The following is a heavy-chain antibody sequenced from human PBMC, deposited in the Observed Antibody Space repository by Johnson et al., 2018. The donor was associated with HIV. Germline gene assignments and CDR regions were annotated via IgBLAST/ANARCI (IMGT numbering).Heavy chain of an antibody. V-gene: IGHV3-15*01. CDR1: GFTSSSYA. D-gene: IGHD3-3*01. Sequence: VQLVESGGGVVQPGGSLRLSCASSGFTSSSYAMSWVRQAPGEGLAWVGRIKSKTDGGITDYAAPVKGRFTISSDDSKHTLYLQMNSLKIEDTAVYYCTDYNFWTKRAFDIWGQGTMVTVSS. CDR3: TDYNFWTKRAFDI. CDR2: IKSKTDGGIT. J-gene: IGHJ3*02.